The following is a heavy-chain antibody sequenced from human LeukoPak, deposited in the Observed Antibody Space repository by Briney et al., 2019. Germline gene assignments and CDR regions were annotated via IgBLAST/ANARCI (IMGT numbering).Heavy chain of an antibody. Sequence: PSETLSLTCTVSGGTISSYYWSWIRQPPGRGLEWGGYIYYSGSTNYNPSLKSRVTISVDTSKNQFSLKLSSVTAADTAVYYCARYLPGGSYPPGMSHFDYWGQGTLVTVSS. J-gene: IGHJ4*02. CDR3: ARYLPGGSYPPGMSHFDY. D-gene: IGHD1-26*01. V-gene: IGHV4-59*08. CDR1: GGTISSYY. CDR2: IYYSGST.